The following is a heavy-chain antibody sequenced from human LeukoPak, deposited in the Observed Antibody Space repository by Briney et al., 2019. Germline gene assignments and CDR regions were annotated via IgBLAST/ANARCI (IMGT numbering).Heavy chain of an antibody. V-gene: IGHV3-7*01. D-gene: IGHD1-26*01. CDR3: VRDLGGRSGH. Sequence: PGGSLRLSCAVSGLTFSSSWMDWVRQAPGKGLEWVASINPDGNKKYSADSVKGRFTISRDNAENSLYLQMNSLTAEDTAVYYCVRDLGGRSGHWGQGTLVTVSS. CDR2: INPDGNKK. CDR1: GLTFSSSW. J-gene: IGHJ4*02.